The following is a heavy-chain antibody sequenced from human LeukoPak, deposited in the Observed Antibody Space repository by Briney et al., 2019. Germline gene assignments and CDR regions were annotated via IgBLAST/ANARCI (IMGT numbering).Heavy chain of an antibody. V-gene: IGHV5-51*01. J-gene: IGHJ6*02. CDR3: ARQYYGSGSYYLGGRYCGMDV. CDR2: IYPGDSDT. Sequence: GESLKISCKGSGYSFTSYWIGWVRQMPGKGLEWMGIIYPGDSDTRYSPSFQGQVTISADKSISTAYLQWSSLKASDTAMYHCARQYYGSGSYYLGGRYCGMDVWGQGTTVTVSS. CDR1: GYSFTSYW. D-gene: IGHD3-10*01.